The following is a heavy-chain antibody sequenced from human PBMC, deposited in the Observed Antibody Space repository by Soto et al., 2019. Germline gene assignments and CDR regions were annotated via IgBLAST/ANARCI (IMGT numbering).Heavy chain of an antibody. CDR2: IYYSGST. J-gene: IGHJ5*02. V-gene: IGHV4-30-4*01. D-gene: IGHD3-22*01. CDR3: ARAYYYDSSGYYYVLWFDP. CDR1: GGSLSSGCYY. Sequence: PSETLSLTCPVSGGSLSSGCYYWSRLRQPPGKGLEWIGYIYYSGSTYYNPSLKSRVTISVDTSKNQFSLKLSSVTAADTAVYYCARAYYYDSSGYYYVLWFDPWGQGTLVTVSS.